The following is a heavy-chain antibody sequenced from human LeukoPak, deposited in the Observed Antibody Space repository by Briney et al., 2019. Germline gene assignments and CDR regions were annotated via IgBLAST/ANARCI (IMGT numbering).Heavy chain of an antibody. CDR2: TYYRSKWHS. J-gene: IGHJ4*02. V-gene: IGHV6-1*01. D-gene: IGHD3-10*01. CDR3: ARMVGLVSDF. CDR1: GDSVSSNSAA. Sequence: QTLSLTCAISGDSVSSNSAAWNWIRQSPSRGLEWLGRTYYRSKWHSYYAPSVKSRITINPDTSKNQFSLQLKSVTPEDTAVYYCARMVGLVSDFWGQGTLVTVSS.